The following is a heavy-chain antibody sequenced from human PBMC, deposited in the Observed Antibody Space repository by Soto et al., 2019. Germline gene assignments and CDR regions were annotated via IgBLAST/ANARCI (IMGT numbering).Heavy chain of an antibody. CDR1: GGSISSGDHY. J-gene: IGHJ6*02. Sequence: SETLSLTCTVSGGSISSGDHYWSWIRQHPGKGLEWIGFIYYGGNSYYKPPLTSRLTISIDTSKNQFSLRLSSVTAADTAVCYCARVRYDYGSGSYAMDVWGRGTTVTVSS. CDR2: IYYGGNS. V-gene: IGHV4-31*03. CDR3: ARVRYDYGSGSYAMDV. D-gene: IGHD3-10*01.